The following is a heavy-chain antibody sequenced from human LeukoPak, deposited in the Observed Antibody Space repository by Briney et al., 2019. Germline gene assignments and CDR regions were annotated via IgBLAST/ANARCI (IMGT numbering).Heavy chain of an antibody. Sequence: SETLSLTCTVSGASISSNTYCWGWIRQRPGKGLEWIASIYSSGSTFYNPSLNSGVTISIDTSKNQFSLKLTSVTAADTAVYYCARDYNWLFDYWGQGTLVTVSS. J-gene: IGHJ4*02. CDR3: ARDYNWLFDY. CDR2: IYSSGST. D-gene: IGHD1-20*01. CDR1: GASISSNTYC. V-gene: IGHV4-39*07.